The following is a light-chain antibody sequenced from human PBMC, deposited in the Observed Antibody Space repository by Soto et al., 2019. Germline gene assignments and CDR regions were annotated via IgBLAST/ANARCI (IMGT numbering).Light chain of an antibody. V-gene: IGKV3-20*01. J-gene: IGKJ2*01. CDR3: QQYGSPVSYA. CDR1: QPVNSNY. Sequence: VLTQSPGTLSLPPGESATLSCRASQPVNSNYLARYQQKPGQAPRLLIYVASSRTTGIPDRFSGSGSGTDFALTISRLEPEDFAVYYCQQYGSPVSYAFGQGAKLEIK. CDR2: VAS.